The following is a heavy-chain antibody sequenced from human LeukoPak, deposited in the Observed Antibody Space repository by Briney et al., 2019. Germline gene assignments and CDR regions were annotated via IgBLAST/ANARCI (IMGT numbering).Heavy chain of an antibody. CDR1: GASVNSGSYY. J-gene: IGHJ4*02. CDR3: ATSQCGSDCYLAGDY. Sequence: PSETLSLTCAVSGASVNSGSYYWSWIRQHPGKGLEWIGYIYYTGITNYNPSLKSRVTISVDTSMNQFSLNLNSVTAADTAVYYCATSQCGSDCYLAGDYWGQGTLVTVSS. V-gene: IGHV4-61*01. D-gene: IGHD2-21*02. CDR2: IYYTGIT.